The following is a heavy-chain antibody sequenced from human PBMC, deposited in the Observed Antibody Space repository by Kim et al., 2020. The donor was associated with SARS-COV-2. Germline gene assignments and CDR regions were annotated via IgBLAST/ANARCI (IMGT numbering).Heavy chain of an antibody. D-gene: IGHD6-13*01. CDR3: ARGVVGYSTD. Sequence: GGSLRLSCAASGFSVINSYMAWGRQSPGKGLEWISHLYPGGTAFYADSVRGRFTVSRDNSKNTLYLQLSSLRAEDTAVYYCARGVVGYSTDWGRGALVTVSS. CDR1: GFSVINSY. V-gene: IGHV3-53*01. J-gene: IGHJ4*02. CDR2: LYPGGTA.